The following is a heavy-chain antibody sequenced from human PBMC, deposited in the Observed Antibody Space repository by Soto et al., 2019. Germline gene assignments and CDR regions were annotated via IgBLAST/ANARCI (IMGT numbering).Heavy chain of an antibody. Sequence: SETLSLTCTVSGGSISSSSYYWGWIRQPPGKGLEWIGSIYYSGSTYYNPSLKSRVTISVDTSKNQFSLKLSSVTAADTAVYHCARANRIAVASYYFDYWGQGTLVT. CDR3: ARANRIAVASYYFDY. J-gene: IGHJ4*02. CDR2: IYYSGST. V-gene: IGHV4-39*01. D-gene: IGHD6-19*01. CDR1: GGSISSSSYY.